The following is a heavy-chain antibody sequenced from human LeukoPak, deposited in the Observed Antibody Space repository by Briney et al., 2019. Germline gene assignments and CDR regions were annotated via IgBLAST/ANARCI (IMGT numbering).Heavy chain of an antibody. J-gene: IGHJ4*02. V-gene: IGHV3-23*01. CDR1: GFTFDNYA. D-gene: IGHD2-21*02. CDR3: AKLRTGGDYYSN. Sequence: GGSLRLSCTASGFTFDNYAMTWVRQSPGKGLQWVSAIDFSGDSTYYADSVKGRFTISRDNSKNTLYLLMNSLRDEDTAVYYCAKLRTGGDYYSNWGQGTLVTVSS. CDR2: IDFSGDST.